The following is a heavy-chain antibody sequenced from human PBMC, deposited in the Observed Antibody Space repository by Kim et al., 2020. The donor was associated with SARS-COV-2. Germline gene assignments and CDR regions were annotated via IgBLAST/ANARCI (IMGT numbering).Heavy chain of an antibody. J-gene: IGHJ6*02. V-gene: IGHV4-61*01. CDR2: IYYSGST. CDR1: GGSVSSGSYY. D-gene: IGHD6-6*01. CDR3: GCLAARLYYYGMDV. Sequence: SETLSLTCTVSGGSVSSGSYYWSWIRQPPGKGLEWIGYIYYSGSTNYNPPLKSRVTISVDTSKNQFSLKLSSVTAADTAVYYCGCLAARLYYYGMDVWGQGTTVTVSS.